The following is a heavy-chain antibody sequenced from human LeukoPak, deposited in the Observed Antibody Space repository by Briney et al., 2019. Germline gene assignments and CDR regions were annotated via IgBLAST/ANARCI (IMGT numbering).Heavy chain of an antibody. CDR3: AKTTGDILTGYQFDY. Sequence: GGSLRLSCAASGFTFSSYAMSWVRQAPGKGLEWVSAISGSGGSTYYADSVKGRLTISRDNSKNTLYPQMNSLRAEDTAVYYCAKTTGDILTGYQFDYWGQGTLVTVSS. CDR2: ISGSGGST. V-gene: IGHV3-23*01. D-gene: IGHD3-9*01. CDR1: GFTFSSYA. J-gene: IGHJ4*02.